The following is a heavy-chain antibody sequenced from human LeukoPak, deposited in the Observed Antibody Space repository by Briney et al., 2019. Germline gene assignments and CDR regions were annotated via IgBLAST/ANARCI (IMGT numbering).Heavy chain of an antibody. J-gene: IGHJ6*02. Sequence: KPSETLSLTCTVSGGSISCYYWSWIRQPPGKGLEWIGYIYYSGSTNYNPSLKSRVTISVDTSKNQFSLKLSSVTAADTAVYYCARYCGGDCRTVYSMDVWGQGTTVTVSS. CDR3: ARYCGGDCRTVYSMDV. CDR1: GGSISCYY. D-gene: IGHD2-21*02. CDR2: IYYSGST. V-gene: IGHV4-59*01.